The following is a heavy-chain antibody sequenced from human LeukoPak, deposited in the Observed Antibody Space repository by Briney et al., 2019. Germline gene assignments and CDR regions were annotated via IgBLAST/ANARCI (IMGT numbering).Heavy chain of an antibody. Sequence: PGGPLRLSCAASGFTFSGHDMSWVRQAPGKGLEWVSGISGSGGTTYYADSVKGRFTISRDNSRNTVYLQMNSLRAEDTAVYYCAKGRRTASKPYYYYMDVWAKGTTVTVSS. CDR1: GFTFSGHD. CDR2: ISGSGGTT. CDR3: AKGRRTASKPYYYYMDV. D-gene: IGHD1-14*01. J-gene: IGHJ6*03. V-gene: IGHV3-23*01.